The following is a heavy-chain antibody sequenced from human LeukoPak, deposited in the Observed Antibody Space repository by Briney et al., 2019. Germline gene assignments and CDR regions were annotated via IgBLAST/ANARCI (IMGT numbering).Heavy chain of an antibody. V-gene: IGHV3-48*04. CDR1: GFPFSSYS. Sequence: GGSLRLSCAASGFPFSSYSMNWVRQAPGKGLEWVSYISSSGGTIYYADSVKGRFTISRDNAKNSLYLQMNSLRAEDTAVYYCARYSSSWYFWFDPWGQGTLVTVSS. J-gene: IGHJ5*02. CDR2: ISSSGGTI. D-gene: IGHD6-13*01. CDR3: ARYSSSWYFWFDP.